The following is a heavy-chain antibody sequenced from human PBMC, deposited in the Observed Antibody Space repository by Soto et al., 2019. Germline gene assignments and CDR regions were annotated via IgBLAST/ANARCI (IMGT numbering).Heavy chain of an antibody. CDR3: AREGRRYLGEGLYYYYGMDV. V-gene: IGHV1-3*01. CDR1: GYGFTTYA. J-gene: IGHJ6*02. D-gene: IGHD2-8*01. Sequence: ASVKVSCKASGYGFTTYAMHWVRQAPGQRLEWMGWINAGTGIAKYSQKFQDRVSISRDTSANTAYMELSRLRSDDTAVYYCAREGRRYLGEGLYYYYGMDVWGQGTTVTVSS. CDR2: INAGTGIA.